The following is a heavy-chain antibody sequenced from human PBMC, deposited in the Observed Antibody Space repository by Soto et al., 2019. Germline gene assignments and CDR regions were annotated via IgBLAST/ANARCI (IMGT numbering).Heavy chain of an antibody. CDR3: ARDRRVVLAAVNWFDP. D-gene: IGHD2-2*01. CDR2: INAGNGNT. V-gene: IGHV1-3*01. CDR1: GYTFTSYA. J-gene: IGHJ5*02. Sequence: GASVKVSCKASGYTFTSYAMHWVRQAPGQRLEWMGWINAGNGNTKYSQKFQGRVTITRDTSASTAYMELSSLRSEDTAVYYCARDRRVVLAAVNWFDPWGQGTLVTVSS.